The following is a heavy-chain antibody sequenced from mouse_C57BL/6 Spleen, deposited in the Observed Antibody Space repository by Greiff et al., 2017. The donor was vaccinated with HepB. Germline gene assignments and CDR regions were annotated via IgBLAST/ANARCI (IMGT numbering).Heavy chain of an antibody. D-gene: IGHD2-3*01. CDR3: ARHGYDGYYGYFDV. Sequence: EVKLVESGGGLVQPGESLKLSCESNEYEFPSHDMSWVRTTPEKRLELVAAINSDGGSTYYPDTMERRFIISRDNTKKTLYLQMSSLRSEDTALYYGARHGYDGYYGYFDVWGTGTTVTVSS. V-gene: IGHV5-2*01. CDR2: INSDGGST. CDR1: EYEFPSHD. J-gene: IGHJ1*03.